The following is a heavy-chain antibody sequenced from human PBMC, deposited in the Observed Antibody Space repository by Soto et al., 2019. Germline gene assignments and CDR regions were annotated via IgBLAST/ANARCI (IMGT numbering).Heavy chain of an antibody. V-gene: IGHV1-69*04. CDR1: GGTFSSYT. CDR2: IIPILGIA. CDR3: ARDFGGITMVRGVPLPYGMDV. D-gene: IGHD3-10*01. Sequence: GASVKVSCKASGGTFSSYTISWVRQAPGQGLEWMGRIIPILGIANYAQKFQGRVTITADKSTSTAYKELSSLRSEDTAVYYCARDFGGITMVRGVPLPYGMDVWGQGTTVTVSS. J-gene: IGHJ6*02.